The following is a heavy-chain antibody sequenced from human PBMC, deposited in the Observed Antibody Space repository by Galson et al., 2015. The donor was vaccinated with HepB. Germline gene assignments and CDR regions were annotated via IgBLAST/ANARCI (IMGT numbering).Heavy chain of an antibody. CDR3: ARDQFDSSGYYSDY. CDR2: LYSGGST. D-gene: IGHD3-22*01. J-gene: IGHJ4*02. Sequence: SLRLSCAGSGFTVSRNYMSWVRQAPGKGLEWVSVLYSGGSTYYADSVEGRFTISRDNSKNTLFLQMNSLRSEDTAVYYCARDQFDSSGYYSDYWGQGTLSPSPQ. V-gene: IGHV3-66*01. CDR1: GFTVSRNY.